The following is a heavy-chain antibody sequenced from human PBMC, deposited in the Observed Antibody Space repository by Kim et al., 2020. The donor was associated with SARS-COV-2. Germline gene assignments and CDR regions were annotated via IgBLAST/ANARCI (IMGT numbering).Heavy chain of an antibody. CDR1: GFTLTDYY. Sequence: ASVKVSCKPSGFTLTDYYMHWVRQAPGQGLEWIGWINPDSAGTNYAPNFQGRVTVTRDTSINTAYMELTRLTSDDTAIDYCAREVQHSNSFDYWGQGTLV. V-gene: IGHV1-2*02. D-gene: IGHD3-22*01. CDR2: INPDSAGT. J-gene: IGHJ4*02. CDR3: AREVQHSNSFDY.